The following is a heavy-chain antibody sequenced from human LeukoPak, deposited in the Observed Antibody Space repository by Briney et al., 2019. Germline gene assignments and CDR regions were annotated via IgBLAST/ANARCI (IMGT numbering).Heavy chain of an antibody. CDR2: IYTSGST. Sequence: SETLSLTCTVSGGSISSYYWSWIRQPAGKGLEWIGRIYTSGSTNYNASLKSRVSMSVDTSKNQFSLKLSSVTAADTAVYYCARQTEYYYGSGPLSYYYGMDVWGQGTTVTVSS. CDR1: GGSISSYY. V-gene: IGHV4-4*07. D-gene: IGHD3-10*01. CDR3: ARQTEYYYGSGPLSYYYGMDV. J-gene: IGHJ6*02.